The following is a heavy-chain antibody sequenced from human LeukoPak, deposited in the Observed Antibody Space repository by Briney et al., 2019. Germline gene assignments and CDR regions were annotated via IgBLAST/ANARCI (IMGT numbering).Heavy chain of an antibody. CDR2: IYHSGST. J-gene: IGHJ3*02. CDR3: ARGAAGAFDI. Sequence: SETLSLTCAVSLGSISTNNWWSWVRQTPGKGLEWIGYIYHSGSTYYNPSLKSRVTISVDRSKNQFSLKLSSVTAADTAVYYCARGAAGAFDIWGQGTMVTVSS. D-gene: IGHD2-15*01. CDR1: LGSISTNNW. V-gene: IGHV4-4*02.